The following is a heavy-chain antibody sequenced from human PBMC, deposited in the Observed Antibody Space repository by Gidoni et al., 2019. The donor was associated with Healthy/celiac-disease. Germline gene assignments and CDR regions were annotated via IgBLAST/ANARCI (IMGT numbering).Heavy chain of an antibody. V-gene: IGHV1-69*01. CDR1: GGPFSSHA. CDR3: ARGSYDFWSGYYYYYGMDV. CDR2: IIPIFGTA. D-gene: IGHD3-3*01. J-gene: IGHJ6*02. Sequence: QVQLVQSGAEVKKPGSSVKASGKASGGPFSSHAISWVRQAPGQGLEWLGGIIPIFGTANYAQKFQGRVTITAAESTSTAYMGLSSLRSEDTAVYYCARGSYDFWSGYYYYYGMDVWGQGTTVTVSS.